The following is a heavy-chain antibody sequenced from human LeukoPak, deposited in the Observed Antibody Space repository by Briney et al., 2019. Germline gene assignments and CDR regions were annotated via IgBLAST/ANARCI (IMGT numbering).Heavy chain of an antibody. CDR3: ATNDYGDYYWYFDL. V-gene: IGHV3-33*01. D-gene: IGHD4-17*01. CDR1: GFIFSNDA. J-gene: IGHJ2*01. Sequence: GRSLRLSCAASGFIFSNDAMHWVRQAPGKGLEWVAFIWFDGSNKHYADSVKGRFTISRDNSEDTLYLQMNSLRAEDTAVYYCATNDYGDYYWYFDLWGRGTLVTVSS. CDR2: IWFDGSNK.